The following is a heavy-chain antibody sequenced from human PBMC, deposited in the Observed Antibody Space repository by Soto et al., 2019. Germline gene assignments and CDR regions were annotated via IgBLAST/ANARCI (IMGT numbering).Heavy chain of an antibody. D-gene: IGHD3-9*01. Sequence: ASVKVSCKASGYTFTSYGISWVRQAPGQGLEWEGWIRAYNGNTNYAQKLQRRVTENTDTSTSTAYMELRSLRSDHTGVYYCARSSRYYDILTGYFPWHYYYYGMDVWGQGTKVTVS. CDR1: GYTFTSYG. CDR2: IRAYNGNT. J-gene: IGHJ6*02. CDR3: ARSSRYYDILTGYFPWHYYYYGMDV. V-gene: IGHV1-18*04.